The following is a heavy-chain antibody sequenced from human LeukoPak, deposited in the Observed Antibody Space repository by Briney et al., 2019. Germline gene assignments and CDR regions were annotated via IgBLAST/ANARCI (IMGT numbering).Heavy chain of an antibody. D-gene: IGHD2-2*01. CDR3: ARERYCSSTSCYVDDAFDI. Sequence: ASVKVSCKASGYTFSGYYIHWVRQAPGQGLEWMGIINPSGGSTSYAQKFQGRVTMTRDTSTSTVYMELSSLRSEDTAVYYCARERYCSSTSCYVDDAFDIWGQGTMVTVSS. J-gene: IGHJ3*02. CDR2: INPSGGST. V-gene: IGHV1-46*01. CDR1: GYTFSGYY.